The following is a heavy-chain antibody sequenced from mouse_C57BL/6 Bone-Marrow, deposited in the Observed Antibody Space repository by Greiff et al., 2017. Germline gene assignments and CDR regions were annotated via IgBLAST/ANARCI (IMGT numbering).Heavy chain of an antibody. J-gene: IGHJ2*01. Sequence: EVMLVESGGDLVKPGGSLKLSCAASGLTFSSYGMSWVRQTPDKRLEWVATISSGGSYTYYPDSVKGRFTFSRANAKNTLYLQMSSLKYEDTAMYYCSRGPTLRSDYWDQGTTLTDSA. CDR1: GLTFSSYG. CDR2: ISSGGSYT. CDR3: SRGPTLRSDY. V-gene: IGHV5-6*01. D-gene: IGHD1-1*01.